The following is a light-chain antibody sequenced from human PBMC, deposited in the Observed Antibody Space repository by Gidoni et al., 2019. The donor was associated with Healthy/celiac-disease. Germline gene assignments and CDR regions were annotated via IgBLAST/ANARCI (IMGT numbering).Light chain of an antibody. CDR2: WAS. CDR3: QQYYSTPLT. J-gene: IGKJ4*01. CDR1: QSVLYSSNNKNY. Sequence: DIVMTQSPASLPVSLGERATINCKSSQSVLYSSNNKNYLAWHQQKPGQPPKLLIYWASTRESGVPDRFSGSGSGTDFTLNISRLQAEDVAVYYCQQYYSTPLTFGGGTKVEIK. V-gene: IGKV4-1*01.